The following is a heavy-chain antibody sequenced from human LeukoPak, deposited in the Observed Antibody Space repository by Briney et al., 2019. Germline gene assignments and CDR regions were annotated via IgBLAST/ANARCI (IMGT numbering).Heavy chain of an antibody. CDR2: LSGSGITT. J-gene: IGHJ4*01. Sequence: PGGSLRLSCAASGFTFSNSAMRWVSQAPGEGLEWGWSLSGSGITTYYEDSGKGRFTISRDNSKNTLSLQMNSLRAEGTAVYYCAKWIYSSGWSYFDYSGDGTLVTVSS. CDR3: AKWIYSSGWSYFDY. CDR1: GFTFSNSA. D-gene: IGHD6-19*01. V-gene: IGHV3-23*02.